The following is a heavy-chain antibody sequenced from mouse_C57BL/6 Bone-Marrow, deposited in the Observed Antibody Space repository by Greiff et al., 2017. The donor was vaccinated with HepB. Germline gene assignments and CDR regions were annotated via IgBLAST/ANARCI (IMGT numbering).Heavy chain of an antibody. J-gene: IGHJ1*03. CDR1: GYTFTSYW. D-gene: IGHD1-1*01. V-gene: IGHV1-72*01. Sequence: QVQLQQPGAELVKPGASVKLSCKASGYTFTSYWMHWVKQSPERGLEWIGRIDPNSGGTKYNEKFKSKATLTVDKASSTAYMQLSSLTSEDAAVDYYERFYFGKRWCFDVWGTGTTITVSS. CDR3: ERFYFGKRWCFDV. CDR2: IDPNSGGT.